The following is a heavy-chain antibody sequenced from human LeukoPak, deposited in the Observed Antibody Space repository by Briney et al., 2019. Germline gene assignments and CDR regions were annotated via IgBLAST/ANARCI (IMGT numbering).Heavy chain of an antibody. Sequence: SETLSLTCTVSGGSISSYYWSWIRQPPGKGLEWIGYIYYSGSTNYTPSLKSRVTMSVDTSKNQFSLKLSSVTAADTAVYYCARCAALRYYYGSGSYYHFDYWGQGTLVAVSS. J-gene: IGHJ4*02. D-gene: IGHD3-10*01. CDR3: ARCAALRYYYGSGSYYHFDY. CDR2: IYYSGST. CDR1: GGSISSYY. V-gene: IGHV4-59*08.